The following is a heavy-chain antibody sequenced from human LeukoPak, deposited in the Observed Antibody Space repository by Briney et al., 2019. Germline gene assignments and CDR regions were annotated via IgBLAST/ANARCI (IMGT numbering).Heavy chain of an antibody. CDR1: GYSISGGYY. Sequence: SETLSLTCTVSGYSISGGYYWGWIRQPPGKGLEWIGTIFQSVSTYYNPSLTSRVTTSVDTSKNQFSLKLSSVTAAATAVYYCARAHPVLAAAAYYYYSMDVWGKGTTVTVSS. CDR3: ARAHPVLAAAAYYYYSMDV. J-gene: IGHJ6*03. V-gene: IGHV4-38-2*02. CDR2: IFQSVST. D-gene: IGHD6-13*01.